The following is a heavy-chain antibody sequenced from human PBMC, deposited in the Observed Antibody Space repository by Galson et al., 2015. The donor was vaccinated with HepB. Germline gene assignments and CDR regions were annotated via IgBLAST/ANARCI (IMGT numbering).Heavy chain of an antibody. Sequence: SVKVSCKASGGTFFSYTFTWVRQAPGQGLEWMGGITPILDIANYAQKFQGRVTISADKSTGTAYMELSSLRSEDTAVYYCARGGDSSGWYDYWGQGTLVTVSS. J-gene: IGHJ4*02. D-gene: IGHD6-19*01. V-gene: IGHV1-69*10. CDR2: ITPILDIA. CDR1: GGTFFSYT. CDR3: ARGGDSSGWYDY.